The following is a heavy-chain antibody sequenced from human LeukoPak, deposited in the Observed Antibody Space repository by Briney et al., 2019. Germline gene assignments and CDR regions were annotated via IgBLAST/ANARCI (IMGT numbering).Heavy chain of an antibody. J-gene: IGHJ4*02. V-gene: IGHV1-2*02. Sequence: ASVKVSCKASGYTFTGYYMHWVRQAPGQGLEWMGWINPNSGGTNYAQKFQGRVTMTRDTSISTAYMELSRLRSDDTAVYYCARAGYSTMVQGVINPFDYWGQGTLVTVSS. D-gene: IGHD3-10*01. CDR2: INPNSGGT. CDR3: ARAGYSTMVQGVINPFDY. CDR1: GYTFTGYY.